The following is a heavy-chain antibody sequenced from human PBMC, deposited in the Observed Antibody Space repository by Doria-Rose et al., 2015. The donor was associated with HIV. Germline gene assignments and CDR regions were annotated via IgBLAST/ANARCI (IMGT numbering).Heavy chain of an antibody. CDR2: IFSDDER. CDR3: ARIKSSRWYHKYYFDF. D-gene: IGHD6-13*01. V-gene: IGHV2-26*01. CDR1: GVSLSSPGMG. Sequence: ESGPVLVKPTETLTLTCTVSGVSLSSPGMGVSWIRQPPGKALEWPANIFSDDERSYKTSLKSRLTISRATSKSQVVLTMTDMDPVDTATYYCARIKSSRWYHKYYFDFWGQGTLAIVSA. J-gene: IGHJ4*02.